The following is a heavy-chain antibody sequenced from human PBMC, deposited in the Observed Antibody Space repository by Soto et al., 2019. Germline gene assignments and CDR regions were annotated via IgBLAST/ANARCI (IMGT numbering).Heavy chain of an antibody. Sequence: QLQLQESGSGLVRPSQTLSLTCAVSGGSISSGGYSWSWIRQPTGKGLEWIGYIYHSGSTYSNPSLKGRVRVSVDRSKNQFCRKRSSVTAADTAVYYGARAHGSGWGAVDVWGQGTRVTASS. V-gene: IGHV4-30-2*01. D-gene: IGHD3-10*01. CDR2: IYHSGST. CDR1: GGSISSGGYS. J-gene: IGHJ3*01. CDR3: ARAHGSGWGAVDV.